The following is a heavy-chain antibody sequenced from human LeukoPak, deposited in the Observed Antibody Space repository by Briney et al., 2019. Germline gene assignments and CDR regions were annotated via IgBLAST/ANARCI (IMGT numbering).Heavy chain of an antibody. CDR3: ERGGKGYSSGLDYYYNYMDV. V-gene: IGHV1-69*13. J-gene: IGHJ6*03. Sequence: ASVKVSCKASGGTFSSYVISWVGQAPGQGVVWMGGIITIFGTANYAQKFQGRGTITADQATSTAYMDLSSLRSEHTAVYSCERGGKGYSSGLDYYYNYMDVWGRAATVTDSS. CDR2: IITIFGTA. CDR1: GGTFSSYV. D-gene: IGHD6-19*01.